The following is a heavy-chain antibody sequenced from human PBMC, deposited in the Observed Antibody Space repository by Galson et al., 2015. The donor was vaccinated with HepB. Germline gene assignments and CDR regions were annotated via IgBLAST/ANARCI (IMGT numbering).Heavy chain of an antibody. CDR1: GFTFSSYA. D-gene: IGHD6-13*01. J-gene: IGHJ5*01. Sequence: SLRLSCAASGFTFSSYAMHWVRQAPGKGLEWVAVISYDGSNKYYADSVKGRFTISRDNSKNTLYLRMNSLRAEDTAVYYCASPLIAAAGTWFDYWGQGTLVTVSS. V-gene: IGHV3-30-3*01. CDR2: ISYDGSNK. CDR3: ASPLIAAAGTWFDY.